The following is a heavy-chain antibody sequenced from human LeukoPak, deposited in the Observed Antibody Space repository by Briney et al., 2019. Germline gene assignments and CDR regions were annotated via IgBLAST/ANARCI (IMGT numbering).Heavy chain of an antibody. D-gene: IGHD1-26*01. V-gene: IGHV3-64*04. CDR2: ISSNGGST. Sequence: PGGSLRLSCSASGFTFSSYAMHWVRQAPGKGLEYVSAISSNGGSTYYADSVKGRFTISRDNSKNTLYLQMSSLRAEDTAVYYCARGNSGSHYVEDYYGMDVWGQGTTVTVSS. J-gene: IGHJ6*02. CDR3: ARGNSGSHYVEDYYGMDV. CDR1: GFTFSSYA.